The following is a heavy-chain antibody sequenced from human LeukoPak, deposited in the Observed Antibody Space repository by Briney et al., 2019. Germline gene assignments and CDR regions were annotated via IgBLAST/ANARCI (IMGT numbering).Heavy chain of an antibody. J-gene: IGHJ4*02. D-gene: IGHD4-17*01. CDR3: ARNDYGDYIGFDY. CDR1: GYTFTSYA. V-gene: IGHV1-3*01. Sequence: ASVKVSCKASGYTFTSYAMHWVRQAPGQRLEGMGWINAGNGNTKYSQKFQGRVTITRDTSASTAYMELSSLRSEDTAVYYCARNDYGDYIGFDYWGQGTLVTVS. CDR2: INAGNGNT.